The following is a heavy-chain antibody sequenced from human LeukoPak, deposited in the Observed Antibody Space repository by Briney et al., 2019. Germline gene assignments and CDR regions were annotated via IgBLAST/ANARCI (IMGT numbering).Heavy chain of an antibody. J-gene: IGHJ6*03. D-gene: IGHD5-24*01. CDR3: ARNTYGYKFSMDV. CDR1: GFALTTYN. Sequence: EASVNVSCKASGFALTTYNIVWLRQAPGQGLEWVGWVTAFNENTHYSRKVQGRVTMTRDTSTSTAYMELRSLRSDDTAVYYCARNTYGYKFSMDVWGKGTTVTVSS. CDR2: VTAFNENT. V-gene: IGHV1-18*01.